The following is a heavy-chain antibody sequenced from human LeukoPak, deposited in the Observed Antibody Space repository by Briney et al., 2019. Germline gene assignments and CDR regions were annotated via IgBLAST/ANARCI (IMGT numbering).Heavy chain of an antibody. V-gene: IGHV4-59*01. D-gene: IGHD5-18*01. CDR2: IYYSGST. CDR1: GGSISSYY. CDR3: ARGGTWIQLWLPAFDI. Sequence: PSETLSLTCTVSGGSISSYYWSWIRQPPGKGLEWNAYIYYSGSTNYNPSLKSRVTISVDTSKNQFSLKLSSVTAADTAVYYCARGGTWIQLWLPAFDIWGQGTMVTVSS. J-gene: IGHJ3*02.